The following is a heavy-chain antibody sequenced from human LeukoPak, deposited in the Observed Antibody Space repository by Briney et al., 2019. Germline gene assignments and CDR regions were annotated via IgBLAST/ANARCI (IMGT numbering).Heavy chain of an antibody. V-gene: IGHV3-21*01. CDR2: ISGSGTYI. Sequence: GSLRLSCVASGFTFRNYNMNWVRQAPGKGLEWVSSISGSGTYIYYADSLKGRFTISRDNAKNSLYLQMNSLRAEDTAVYYCARDPYYDFWSDYRTQAFDIWGQGTMVTVSS. CDR3: ARDPYYDFWSDYRTQAFDI. J-gene: IGHJ3*02. D-gene: IGHD3-3*01. CDR1: GFTFRNYN.